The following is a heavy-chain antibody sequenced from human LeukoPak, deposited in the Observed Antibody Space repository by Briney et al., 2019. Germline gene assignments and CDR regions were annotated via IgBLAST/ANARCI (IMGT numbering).Heavy chain of an antibody. CDR2: ISAYNGNT. J-gene: IGHJ4*02. CDR1: GYTFTSYG. V-gene: IGHV1-18*01. Sequence: ASVKVSCKASGYTFTSYGISWVRQAPGQGLEWMGWISAYNGNTNYAQKLQGRVTMTTDTSTSTAYMELRSLRSDDTAVYYCARERVTAMVPYYFDYWGQGTLVTVSS. CDR3: ARERVTAMVPYYFDY. D-gene: IGHD5-18*01.